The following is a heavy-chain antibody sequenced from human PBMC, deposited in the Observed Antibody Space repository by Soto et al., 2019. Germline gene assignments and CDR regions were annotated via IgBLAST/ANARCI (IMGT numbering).Heavy chain of an antibody. V-gene: IGHV3-48*01. J-gene: IGHJ4*02. CDR3: ARERGSGWTFDY. CDR2: ISSSSTI. D-gene: IGHD6-19*01. CDR1: GFTFMTYT. Sequence: GSLRLSCAASGFTFMTYTMNWVRQAPGKGLEWVSSISSSSTIYYADSVKGRFTISRDNVQNSLYLQMHSLRAEDTAVYYCARERGSGWTFDYWGQGTLVTVSS.